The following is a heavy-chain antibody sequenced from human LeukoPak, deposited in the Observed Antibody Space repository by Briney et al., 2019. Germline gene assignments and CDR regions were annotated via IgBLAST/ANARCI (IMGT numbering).Heavy chain of an antibody. CDR1: GYSFTNFG. J-gene: IGHJ3*02. CDR3: ARDGSFDI. Sequence: GASVKVSCKASGYSFTNFGISWVRQAPGQGLEWMGWIDLNSGGTNYAQKFQGRVTMTRDTSISIAYMELSRMRSDDTAMYYCARDGSFDIWGQGTMVTVSS. CDR2: IDLNSGGT. D-gene: IGHD3-10*01. V-gene: IGHV1-2*02.